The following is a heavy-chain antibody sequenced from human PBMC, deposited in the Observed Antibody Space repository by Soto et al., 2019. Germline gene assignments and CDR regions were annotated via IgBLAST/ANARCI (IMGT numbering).Heavy chain of an antibody. V-gene: IGHV3-74*01. CDR2: INSDGSST. J-gene: IGHJ6*02. CDR3: ARDKEEDYYGMDV. Sequence: GGSLRLSCAASGFTFSSYWMHWVRQAPGKGLVWVSRINSDGSSTSYADSVKGRFTISRDNAKNTLYLQMNCLRAEDTAVYYCARDKEEDYYGMDVWGQGTTVTVSS. CDR1: GFTFSSYW.